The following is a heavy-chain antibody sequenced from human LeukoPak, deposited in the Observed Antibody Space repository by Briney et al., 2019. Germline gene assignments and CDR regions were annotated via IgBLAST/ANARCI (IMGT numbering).Heavy chain of an antibody. D-gene: IGHD1-26*01. Sequence: TGGSLRLSCAASGFTFSNYWMSWVRQAPGKGLEWVANIKQDGSEKYYVDSVKGRFTISRDNAKNSLYLQMNSLRAEDTAAYYCARGPSPGSYFLQNAFFDYWGQGTLVTVSS. CDR2: IKQDGSEK. V-gene: IGHV3-7*01. CDR1: GFTFSNYW. J-gene: IGHJ4*02. CDR3: ARGPSPGSYFLQNAFFDY.